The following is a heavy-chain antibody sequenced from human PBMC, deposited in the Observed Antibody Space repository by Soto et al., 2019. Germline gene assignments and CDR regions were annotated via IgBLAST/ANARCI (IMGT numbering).Heavy chain of an antibody. Sequence: GGSLRLSCTTSGFTFGDYAMSWFRQAPGKGLEWVGLIRSNSYGGTREYAASVKGRFTISREDTTKIDYLEMNSLKTEDTALYYCSRSYWYSSGWRFDYWGLGTLVTVSS. CDR3: SRSYWYSSGWRFDY. V-gene: IGHV3-49*03. J-gene: IGHJ4*02. CDR2: IRSNSYGGTR. CDR1: GFTFGDYA. D-gene: IGHD6-19*01.